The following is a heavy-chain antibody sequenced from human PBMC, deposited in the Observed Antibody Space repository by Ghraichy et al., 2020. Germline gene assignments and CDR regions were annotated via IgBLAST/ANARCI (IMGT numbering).Heavy chain of an antibody. Sequence: SETLSLTFTVSGGSISSYYWSWIRQPPGKGLEWIGYIYYSGSTNYNPSLKSRVTISVDTSKNQFSLKLSSVTAADTAVYYCARNKGVRGSHYSDYYYGMDVWGQGTTVTVSS. D-gene: IGHD1-26*01. CDR1: GGSISSYY. CDR2: IYYSGST. J-gene: IGHJ6*02. CDR3: ARNKGVRGSHYSDYYYGMDV. V-gene: IGHV4-59*08.